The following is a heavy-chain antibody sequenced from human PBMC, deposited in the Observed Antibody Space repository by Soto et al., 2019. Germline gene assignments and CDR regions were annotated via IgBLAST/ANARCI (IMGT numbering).Heavy chain of an antibody. V-gene: IGHV4-31*03. CDR1: GGSISSGGYY. Sequence: QVQLQESGPGLVKPSQTLSLTFTVSGGSISSGGYYWSWIRQHPGKGLEWIGYIYYSGSTYYNPSLNSRVTISVDTSKNQFSLKLSSVTAADTAVYYCASGTYYYDSSGYYPFDYWGQGTLVTVSS. CDR2: IYYSGST. CDR3: ASGTYYYDSSGYYPFDY. D-gene: IGHD3-22*01. J-gene: IGHJ4*02.